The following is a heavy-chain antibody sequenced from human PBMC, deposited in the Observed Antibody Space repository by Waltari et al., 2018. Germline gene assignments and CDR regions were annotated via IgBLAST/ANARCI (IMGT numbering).Heavy chain of an antibody. J-gene: IGHJ4*02. Sequence: QVQLVQSGAEVKKPGSSVKVSCKASGGTFSSYAISWVRQAPGQGLEWVALISYDGTTESYAASVKGRFTISRDNFKNTLYLQMNSLRSEDTALYYCAKNFRMAEDYWGQGTLVIVSS. CDR2: ISYDGTTE. V-gene: IGHV3-30*16. CDR1: GGTFSSYA. D-gene: IGHD2-8*01. CDR3: AKNFRMAEDY.